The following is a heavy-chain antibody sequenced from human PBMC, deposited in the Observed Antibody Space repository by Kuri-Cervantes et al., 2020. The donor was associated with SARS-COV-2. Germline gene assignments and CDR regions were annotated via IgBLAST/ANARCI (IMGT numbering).Heavy chain of an antibody. CDR2: IWYNASNK. V-gene: IGHV3-33*01. J-gene: IGHJ6*02. D-gene: IGHD6-19*01. Sequence: GESLKISCAASGFTFSSYGMHWVRQAPGKGLEGVAVIWYNASNKYYADSVKGRFTISRYNSKNTLYLQMNSLRAKDTAVYYCARVGRQQWLVGSLGYYGMDVWGQGTTVTVSS. CDR3: ARVGRQQWLVGSLGYYGMDV. CDR1: GFTFSSYG.